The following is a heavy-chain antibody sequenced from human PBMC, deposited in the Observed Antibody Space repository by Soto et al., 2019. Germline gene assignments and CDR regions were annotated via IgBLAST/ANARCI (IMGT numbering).Heavy chain of an antibody. CDR1: GFTFSSYS. CDR2: ISSSSNI. CDR3: ARLITNCTNGVCHYGMDV. J-gene: IGHJ6*02. V-gene: IGHV3-48*02. Sequence: GGSLRLSCAASGFTFSSYSMNWVRQAPGKGLEWVSYISSSSNIYYADSVKGRFTISRDNAKNSLYLQMNSLRDEDTAVYYCARLITNCTNGVCHYGMDVWGQGTTVTVSS. D-gene: IGHD2-8*01.